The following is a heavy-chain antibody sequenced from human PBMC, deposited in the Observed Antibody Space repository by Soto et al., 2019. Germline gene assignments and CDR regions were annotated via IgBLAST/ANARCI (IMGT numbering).Heavy chain of an antibody. CDR3: AKGTYYYDSSGYYGY. CDR1: GFTFSSYA. Sequence: EVPLLESGGGLVQPGGSLRLSCAASGFTFSSYAMSWVRQAPGKGLEWVSAISGSGGSTYYADSVKGRFTISRDNSKNTLYLQMNSLRAGDTAVYDCAKGTYYYDSSGYYGYWGQGNLVTVSS. J-gene: IGHJ4*02. V-gene: IGHV3-23*01. D-gene: IGHD3-22*01. CDR2: ISGSGGST.